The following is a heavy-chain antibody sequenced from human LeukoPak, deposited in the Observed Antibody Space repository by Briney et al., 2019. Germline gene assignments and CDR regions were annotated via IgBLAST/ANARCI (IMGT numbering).Heavy chain of an antibody. V-gene: IGHV4-59*12. D-gene: IGHD3-10*01. CDR1: GGSISSYY. Sequence: PSETLSLTCTLSGGSISSYYWSWIRQPPRKGLEWIGYIYYSGSTNCHPSLKSRVTISVDTSKNQFSLKLSSVTAADTAVYYCARVFDSGSQAYFYYMDVWGKGTTVTISS. CDR3: ARVFDSGSQAYFYYMDV. J-gene: IGHJ6*03. CDR2: IYYSGST.